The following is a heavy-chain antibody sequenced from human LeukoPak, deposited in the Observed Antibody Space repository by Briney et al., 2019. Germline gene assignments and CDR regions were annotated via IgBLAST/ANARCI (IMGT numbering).Heavy chain of an antibody. CDR3: ARDQIAAAGERIFDY. CDR2: IIPSLGIA. Sequence: SVTVSFTGSGGTFTIYAISWVRQAPGQGLEWVGRIIPSLGIANYAQKFQGRVTITADKSTGTAYMELSSLRSEDTAVYYCARDQIAAAGERIFDYWGQGTLVTVSS. CDR1: GGTFTIYA. V-gene: IGHV1-69*04. J-gene: IGHJ4*02. D-gene: IGHD6-13*01.